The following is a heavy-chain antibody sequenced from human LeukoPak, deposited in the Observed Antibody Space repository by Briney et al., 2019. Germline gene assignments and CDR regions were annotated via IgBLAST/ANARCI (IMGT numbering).Heavy chain of an antibody. CDR2: ISAYNGNT. J-gene: IGHJ5*02. Sequence: ASVKVSCKASGYTFTSYGISWVRQAPGQGLEWMGWISAYNGNTNYAQKLQGRVTMTTDTSTSTAYMELRGLRSDDTAVYYCARDPVLTVTTHWGFDPWGQGTLVTVSS. V-gene: IGHV1-18*01. CDR3: ARDPVLTVTTHWGFDP. D-gene: IGHD4-17*01. CDR1: GYTFTSYG.